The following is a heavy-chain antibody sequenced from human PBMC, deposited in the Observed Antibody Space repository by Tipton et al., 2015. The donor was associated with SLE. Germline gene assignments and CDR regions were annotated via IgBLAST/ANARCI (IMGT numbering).Heavy chain of an antibody. CDR1: GFTFDNYG. Sequence: SLRLSCAASGFTFDNYGMHWVRQAPGKGLEWVSVIYSGGSTYYADSVKGRFTISRDNSNLYLQMNSLGAEDTAVYYCAGRGYSSSWSSFDVWGRGTLVTVSS. J-gene: IGHJ2*01. CDR2: IYSGGST. D-gene: IGHD6-13*01. V-gene: IGHV3-NL1*01. CDR3: AGRGYSSSWSSFDV.